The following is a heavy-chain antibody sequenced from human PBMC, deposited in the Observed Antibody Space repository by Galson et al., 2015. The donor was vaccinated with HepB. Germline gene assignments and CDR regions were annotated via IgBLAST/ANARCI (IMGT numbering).Heavy chain of an antibody. V-gene: IGHV3-9*01. CDR1: GFTFDDYA. CDR3: AKDITLDYSNYRGSYYSYYMDV. CDR2: ISWNSGSI. J-gene: IGHJ6*03. Sequence: SLRLSCAASGFTFDDYAMHWVRQAPGKGLEWVSGISWNSGSIGYADSVKGRFTISRDNAKNSLYLQMNSLRAEDTALYYCAKDITLDYSNYRGSYYSYYMDVWGKGTTVTVSS. D-gene: IGHD4-11*01.